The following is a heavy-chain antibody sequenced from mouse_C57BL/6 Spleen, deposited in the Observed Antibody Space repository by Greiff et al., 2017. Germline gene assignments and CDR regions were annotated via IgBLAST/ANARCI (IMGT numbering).Heavy chain of an antibody. D-gene: IGHD1-1*01. CDR2: IDPNSGGT. Sequence: VQLQQPGAELVKPGASVKLSCKASGYTFTSYWMHWVKQRPGRGLEWIGRIDPNSGGTKYNEKFKSKATLTVDKSSSTAYMQLSSLTSEDSAIYYCERSNYYGSSLGCYIDFWGTGTTVTVSS. V-gene: IGHV1-72*01. CDR3: ERSNYYGSSLGCYIDF. CDR1: GYTFTSYW. J-gene: IGHJ1*03.